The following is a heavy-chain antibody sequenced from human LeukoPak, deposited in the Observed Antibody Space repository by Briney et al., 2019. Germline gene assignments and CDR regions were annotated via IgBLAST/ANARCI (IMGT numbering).Heavy chain of an antibody. CDR3: AGPSSSGVGY. V-gene: IGHV3-30*02. D-gene: IGHD6-6*01. CDR1: GFTFSSYS. J-gene: IGHJ4*02. CDR2: IRFDGTNK. Sequence: GGSLRLSCAASGFTFSSYSMNWVRQAPGKGLEWVAFIRFDGTNKYYADSVKGRLTISRDNSKNTLYLQMNSLRVEDTGVYYCAGPSSSGVGYWGQGTLVTVSS.